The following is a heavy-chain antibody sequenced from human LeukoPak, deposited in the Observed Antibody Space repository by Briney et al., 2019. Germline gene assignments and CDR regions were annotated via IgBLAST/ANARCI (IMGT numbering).Heavy chain of an antibody. Sequence: GGSLGLSCAASGFTFRNYAMNWVRQAPGKGLEWVSYISGGGETTYYADSAKGRFTISRDNSQNTLYLQMNSLRAEDTAVYYCARDYADYVGYFFFDYWGQGTLVTVSS. CDR1: GFTFRNYA. V-gene: IGHV3-23*01. CDR3: ARDYADYVGYFFFDY. D-gene: IGHD4-17*01. J-gene: IGHJ4*02. CDR2: ISGGGETT.